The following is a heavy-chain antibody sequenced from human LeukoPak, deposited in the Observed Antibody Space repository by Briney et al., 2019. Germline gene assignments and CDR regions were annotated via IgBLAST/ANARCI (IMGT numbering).Heavy chain of an antibody. CDR2: IYYSGRI. D-gene: IGHD6-25*01. CDR1: GDSIRSETYF. Sequence: SETLSLTCTVSGDSIRSETYFWTWIRQHPGKGLEWIGYIYYSGRINYNPSLKSRVTISLDTSKSQFSLKLDSVTAADTAVYFCARDTSAAGNIDSWGQGTLVTVSS. J-gene: IGHJ4*02. CDR3: ARDTSAAGNIDS. V-gene: IGHV4-31*03.